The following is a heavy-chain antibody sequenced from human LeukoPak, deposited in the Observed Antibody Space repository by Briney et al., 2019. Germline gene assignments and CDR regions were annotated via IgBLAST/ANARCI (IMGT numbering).Heavy chain of an antibody. Sequence: GGSLRLSCAGSGFTFGGYGMHWFRQTPGKGLEWVAVIAYGGSRAFYADSVKGRFTISGDNSKNTMSVQMDDLRAEDTAVYYCTRYNNDHFDYWGQGTLVTVSS. J-gene: IGHJ4*02. CDR1: GFTFGGYG. CDR2: IAYGGSRA. D-gene: IGHD1-14*01. CDR3: TRYNNDHFDY. V-gene: IGHV3-33*01.